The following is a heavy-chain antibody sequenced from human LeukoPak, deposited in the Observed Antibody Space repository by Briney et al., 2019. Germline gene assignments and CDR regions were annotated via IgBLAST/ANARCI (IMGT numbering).Heavy chain of an antibody. D-gene: IGHD3-9*01. CDR3: ATDICVVPTAPGPPQFDY. CDR1: GYTFTSYG. CDR2: ISAYNGNT. Sequence: ASVKVSCKASGYTFTSYGISWVRQAPGQGLEWMGWISAYNGNTNYAQKLQGRVTMTTDTSTSTAYMELRSLRSDDTAVYYCATDICVVPTAPGPPQFDYWGQGTLVTVSS. J-gene: IGHJ4*02. V-gene: IGHV1-18*01.